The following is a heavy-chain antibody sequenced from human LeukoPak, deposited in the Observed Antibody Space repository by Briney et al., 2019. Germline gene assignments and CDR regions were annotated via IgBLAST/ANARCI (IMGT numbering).Heavy chain of an antibody. V-gene: IGHV4-59*01. CDR1: GGSISSYY. J-gene: IGHJ5*02. CDR2: IFYSGST. Sequence: SETLSLTCTVSGGSISSYYWSWIRQPPGKGLEWIGYIFYSGSTNYNPSLKSQVTISVDTSKNQFSLKLSSVTAADTAVYYCARVFSYPLRAPFDPWGQGTLVTVSS. D-gene: IGHD3-3*01. CDR3: ARVFSYPLRAPFDP.